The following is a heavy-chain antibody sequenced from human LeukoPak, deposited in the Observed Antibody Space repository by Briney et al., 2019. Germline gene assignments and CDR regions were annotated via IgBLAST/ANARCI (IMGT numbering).Heavy chain of an antibody. Sequence: PSETLSLTCTVSGGSISGYYWSWIRQRSGRGLKWIGYIYYSGSTNYNPSLKSRVTLSVDTSNNQFSLKSNSVTAADTAVYYCARNGPPYYYYYMDVWGKGTTVTVSS. J-gene: IGHJ6*03. CDR3: ARNGPPYYYYYMDV. V-gene: IGHV4-59*01. CDR2: IYYSGST. CDR1: GGSISGYY. D-gene: IGHD1-14*01.